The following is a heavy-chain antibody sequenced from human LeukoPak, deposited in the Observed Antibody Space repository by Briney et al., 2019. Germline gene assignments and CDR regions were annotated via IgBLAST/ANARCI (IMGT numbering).Heavy chain of an antibody. D-gene: IGHD4/OR15-4a*01. CDR2: IFYSGST. CDR3: ARYFAEGDYGKFDY. Sequence: SETLSLTCTVSGGSISSDDYSWSWIRQPPGKGLEWIGHIFYSGSTYYNPSLRSRLTISVDTSKNQFSLKLSSVTAADTAVYYCARYFAEGDYGKFDYWGQGTLVTVSS. V-gene: IGHV4-30-4*08. CDR1: GGSISSDDYS. J-gene: IGHJ4*02.